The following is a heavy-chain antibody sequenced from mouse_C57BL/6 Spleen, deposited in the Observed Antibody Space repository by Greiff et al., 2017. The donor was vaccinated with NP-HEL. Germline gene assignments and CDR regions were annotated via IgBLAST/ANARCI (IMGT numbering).Heavy chain of an antibody. CDR3: ARVSTTVVGAMDY. Sequence: QVQLQQSGAELARPGASVKMSCKASGYTFTSYTMHWVKQRPGQGLEWIGYINPSSGYTKYNQKFKDKATLTADKSSSTAYMQLSSLTSEDSAVYYCARVSTTVVGAMDYWGQGTSVTVSS. J-gene: IGHJ4*01. CDR1: GYTFTSYT. CDR2: INPSSGYT. D-gene: IGHD1-1*01. V-gene: IGHV1-4*01.